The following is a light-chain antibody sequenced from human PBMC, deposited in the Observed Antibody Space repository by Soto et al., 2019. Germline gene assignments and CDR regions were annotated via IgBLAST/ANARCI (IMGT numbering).Light chain of an antibody. J-gene: IGKJ1*01. CDR1: QSVSSN. CDR3: QHYNSYSEA. CDR2: GAS. V-gene: IGKV3D-15*01. Sequence: EIVMTQSPATLSVSPGERATLSCRASQSVSSNLAWYQQKSGQAPRLLIYGASSRAIHTPDRFSGSGSGTEFTLTISSLQPDDFATYYCQHYNSYSEAFGQGTKVDIK.